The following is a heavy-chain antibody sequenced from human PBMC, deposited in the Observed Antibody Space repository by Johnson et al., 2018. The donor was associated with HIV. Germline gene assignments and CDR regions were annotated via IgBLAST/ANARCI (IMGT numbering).Heavy chain of an antibody. J-gene: IGHJ3*02. Sequence: QVQLVESGGGVVQPGGSLRLSCAASGFTFSSYGMYWVRQAPGRGLEWVSGIYSGGSIYYADSVKGRFILSRDKSKNMLHLQMNSLRVEDTAVYYCAREIRGYSYGSWYAFDIWGRGTMVTVSS. D-gene: IGHD5-18*01. CDR2: IYSGGSI. CDR1: GFTFSSYG. CDR3: AREIRGYSYGSWYAFDI. V-gene: IGHV3-NL1*01.